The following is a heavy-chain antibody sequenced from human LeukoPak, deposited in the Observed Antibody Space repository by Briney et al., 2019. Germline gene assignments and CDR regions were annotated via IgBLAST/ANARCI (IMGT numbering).Heavy chain of an antibody. D-gene: IGHD2-15*01. J-gene: IGHJ6*02. CDR2: IYPGDSDI. CDR1: GYSFTSYW. CDR3: ARPGVLYCSGGSCYSSYYGMDV. V-gene: IGHV5-51*01. Sequence: GESLKLSCKGSGYSFTSYWIGWVRQMPGKGLEWMGNIYPGDSDIRYSPSLQGQVTISADKSISTAYLQWSSLKASDTAMYYWARPGVLYCSGGSCYSSYYGMDVWGQGTTVTVSS.